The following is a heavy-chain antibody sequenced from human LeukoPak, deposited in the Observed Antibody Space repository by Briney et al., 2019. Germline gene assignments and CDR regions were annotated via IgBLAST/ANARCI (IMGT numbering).Heavy chain of an antibody. Sequence: SETLSLTCTVSGGSFSSHYWTWIPQPPAKGLEWIGYTSYSGSTNYNPSLKSRVTISVDTSKTEFSLELSSVTAADTAVYYCARYEVLMGTWFDPWGQGTLVTVSS. CDR1: GGSFSSHY. D-gene: IGHD1-1*01. CDR2: TSYSGST. J-gene: IGHJ5*02. V-gene: IGHV4-59*11. CDR3: ARYEVLMGTWFDP.